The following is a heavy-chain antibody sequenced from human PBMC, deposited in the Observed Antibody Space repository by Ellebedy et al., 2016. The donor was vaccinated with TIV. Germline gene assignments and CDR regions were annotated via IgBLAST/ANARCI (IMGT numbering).Heavy chain of an antibody. CDR2: ISSTSSYI. V-gene: IGHV3-21*01. D-gene: IGHD3-9*01. J-gene: IGHJ4*02. CDR3: ARGLITRYFDWLPQGV. Sequence: GESLKISCADSGFSFSNYNMNWVRQAPGKGLEWVSCISSTSSYIFYADSVKGRFTISRDNAKNSLYLQMNSLRVEDTAVYYCARGLITRYFDWLPQGVWGQGTLVTVSS. CDR1: GFSFSNYN.